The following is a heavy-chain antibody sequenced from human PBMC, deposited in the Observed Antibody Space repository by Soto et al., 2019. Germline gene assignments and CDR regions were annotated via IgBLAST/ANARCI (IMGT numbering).Heavy chain of an antibody. CDR3: AKSVYNWNDGFFDY. J-gene: IGHJ4*02. D-gene: IGHD1-1*01. CDR1: GFTFSSYG. CDR2: ISCDGINK. V-gene: IGHV3-30*18. Sequence: QVQLVESGGGVVQPGRSLRLSCAASGFTFSSYGMHWVRQAPGKGLEWVAVISCDGINKYYADSVKGRFTISRDNSKNTLYLQMNSLRAEDTAVYYCAKSVYNWNDGFFDYWGQGTLVTVCS.